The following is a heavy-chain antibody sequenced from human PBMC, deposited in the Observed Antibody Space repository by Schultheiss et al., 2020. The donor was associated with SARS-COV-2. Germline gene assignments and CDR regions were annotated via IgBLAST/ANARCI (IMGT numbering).Heavy chain of an antibody. CDR2: IYYSGST. CDR3: ARDYDSSGYSFDY. D-gene: IGHD3-22*01. V-gene: IGHV4-59*01. CDR1: GGSISSYY. J-gene: IGHJ4*02. Sequence: SETLSLTCTVSGGSISSYYWSWIRQPPGKGMEWIGYIYYSGSTNYNPSLKSRVTISVDTSKNQFSLKLSSVTAADTAVYYCARDYDSSGYSFDYWGQGTLVTVSS.